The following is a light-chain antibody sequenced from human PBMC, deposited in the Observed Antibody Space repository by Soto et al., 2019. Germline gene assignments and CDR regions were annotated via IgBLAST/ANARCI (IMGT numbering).Light chain of an antibody. CDR3: QEDHIYSAT. J-gene: IGKJ5*01. CDR2: KAS. Sequence: DIQMTQSPSTLSASVGDRVTITCRASQTIDIWLAWYQQRPGKPPNLLIYKASTLASGVPSRFSSSGSGTDFTLYINRLQPNDFPSYYRQEDHIYSATFGPG. CDR1: QTIDIW. V-gene: IGKV1-5*03.